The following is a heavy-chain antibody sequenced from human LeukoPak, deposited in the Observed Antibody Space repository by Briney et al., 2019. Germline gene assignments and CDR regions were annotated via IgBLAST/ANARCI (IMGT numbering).Heavy chain of an antibody. Sequence: PGGSVRLSCAVSGFTFYSYCMSWVRQAPGKGREWVSYIIGSGGTTYYADSAKSRFSTSTDNTTNTLYLQKNSLRAEDTAVYYCAKVRPGYFDWSGSLSYWGQGTLVTVSS. J-gene: IGHJ4*02. V-gene: IGHV3-23*01. CDR2: IIGSGGTT. CDR3: AKVRPGYFDWSGSLSY. CDR1: GFTFYSYC. D-gene: IGHD3-9*01.